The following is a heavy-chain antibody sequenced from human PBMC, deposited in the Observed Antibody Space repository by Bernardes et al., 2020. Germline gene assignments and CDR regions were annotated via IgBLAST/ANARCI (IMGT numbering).Heavy chain of an antibody. CDR3: ARDGSGIYDYIWGSYPVGPPFDY. J-gene: IGHJ4*02. CDR2: IWYDGSNK. V-gene: IGHV3-33*01. CDR1: GFTFSSYG. D-gene: IGHD3-16*02. Sequence: GGSLRLSCAASGFTFSSYGMHWVRQAPGKGLEWVAVIWYDGSNKYYADSVKGRFTISRDNSKNTLYLQMNSLRAEDTAVYYCARDGSGIYDYIWGSYPVGPPFDYWGQGTLVTVSS.